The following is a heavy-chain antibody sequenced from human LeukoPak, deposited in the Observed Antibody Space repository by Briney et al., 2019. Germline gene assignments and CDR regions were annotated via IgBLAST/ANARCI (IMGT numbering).Heavy chain of an antibody. V-gene: IGHV4-31*03. CDR2: ISYSGST. J-gene: IGHJ5*02. CDR3: ARDYGDYFRWFDP. CDR1: GDSISSGGYH. Sequence: TSETLPLTCTVSGDSISSGGYHWTWIRQHPGKGLERIGYISYSGSTYYNPSLKSRVNISMDTSKNQFSLSLTSVTAADTAVYYCARDYGDYFRWFDPWGQGTLVTVSS. D-gene: IGHD4-17*01.